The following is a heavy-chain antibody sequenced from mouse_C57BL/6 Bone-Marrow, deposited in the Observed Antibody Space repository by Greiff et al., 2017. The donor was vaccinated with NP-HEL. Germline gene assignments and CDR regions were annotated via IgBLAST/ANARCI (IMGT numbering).Heavy chain of an antibody. CDR2: INPGSGGT. V-gene: IGHV1-54*01. J-gene: IGHJ1*03. CDR1: GYAFTNYL. D-gene: IGHD1-2*01. CDR3: ARGGIYYGLYWYFDV. Sequence: QVQLQQSGAELVRPGTSVKVSCKASGYAFTNYLIEWVKQRPGQGLEWIGVINPGSGGTNYNEKFKGKATLTADKSSSPAYMQLSSLTSEDSAVYFCARGGIYYGLYWYFDVWGTGTTVTVSS.